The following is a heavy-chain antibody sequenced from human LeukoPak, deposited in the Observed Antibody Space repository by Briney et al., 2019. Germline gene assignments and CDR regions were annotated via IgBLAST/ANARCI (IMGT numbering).Heavy chain of an antibody. J-gene: IGHJ4*02. V-gene: IGHV4-34*01. CDR3: AREARRRRWLSWVNYFDY. Sequence: SETLSLTFAVYGGSFSGYYWSWIRQPPGKGLEWIGEINHSGTTNYNPSRKSRVTISVDTSKNQFSLKLSSVTAADTAVYYCAREARRRRWLSWVNYFDYWGQGTLVTVSS. CDR1: GGSFSGYY. D-gene: IGHD5-24*01. CDR2: INHSGTT.